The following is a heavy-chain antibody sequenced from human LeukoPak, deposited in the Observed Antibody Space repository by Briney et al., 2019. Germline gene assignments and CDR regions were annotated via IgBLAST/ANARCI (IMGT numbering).Heavy chain of an antibody. CDR2: ISYDGSNK. Sequence: GGSLRLSCAASGFTFSSYAMHWVRQAPGKGLEWVAVISYDGSNKYYADSVKGRFTISRDNSKNTLYLQMNSLSAEDTAVYYCARDQAQEGYYYGMDVWGQGTTVTVSS. CDR1: GFTFSSYA. J-gene: IGHJ6*02. CDR3: ARDQAQEGYYYGMDV. V-gene: IGHV3-30-3*01.